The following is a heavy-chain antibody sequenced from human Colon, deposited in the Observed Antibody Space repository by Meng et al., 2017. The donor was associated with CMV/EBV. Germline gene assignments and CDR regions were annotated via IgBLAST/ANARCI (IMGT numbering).Heavy chain of an antibody. V-gene: IGHV3-15*01. CDR2: IKSKAAGGTT. Sequence: GGSLRLSCAASGFTFSNAWMSWFRQAPNKGLEWVGRIKSKAAGGTTDFVAPVKGRFTISRDDSKNTLYLQVNSLKTEDTAVYYCTADVTEAGKGEFDYWGQGTLVTVSS. CDR1: GFTFSNAW. J-gene: IGHJ4*02. D-gene: IGHD6-19*01. CDR3: TADVTEAGKGEFDY.